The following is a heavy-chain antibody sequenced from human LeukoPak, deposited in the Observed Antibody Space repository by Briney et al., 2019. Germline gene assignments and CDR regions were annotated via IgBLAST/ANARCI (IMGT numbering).Heavy chain of an antibody. CDR1: GGSISSSNW. CDR2: SNHSGST. V-gene: IGHV4-4*02. CDR3: ARHMLGAYNWFDP. J-gene: IGHJ5*02. D-gene: IGHD3-10*02. Sequence: PSGTLSLTCAVSGGSISSSNWWSWVRQPPGKGLEWIGESNHSGSTNYNPSLKSRVTISVDTSKNQFSLKVSSVTAADTAVYYCARHMLGAYNWFDPWGQGTLVTVSS.